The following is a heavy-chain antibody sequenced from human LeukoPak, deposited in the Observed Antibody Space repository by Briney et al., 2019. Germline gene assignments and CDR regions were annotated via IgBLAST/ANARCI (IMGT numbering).Heavy chain of an antibody. CDR3: ANHGADLYHYYYYMDV. J-gene: IGHJ6*03. CDR2: TSSSDAGT. Sequence: GGSLRLSCAVSGFPLSSYAMSWVRQAPGKGLEWVSATSSSDAGTYYADSVRGRFTISRDNSKNTLYLQMNSLRAEDAAVYYCANHGADLYHYYYYMDVWGKGTTVTVSS. D-gene: IGHD2-21*01. CDR1: GFPLSSYA. V-gene: IGHV3-23*01.